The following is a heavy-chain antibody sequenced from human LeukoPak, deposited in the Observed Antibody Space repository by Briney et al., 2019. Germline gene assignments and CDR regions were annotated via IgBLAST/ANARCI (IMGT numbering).Heavy chain of an antibody. CDR2: ISSRGSTI. D-gene: IGHD3-22*01. CDR1: GFTFSSYE. V-gene: IGHV3-48*03. J-gene: IGHJ4*02. CDR3: ARASRGYYDSSGYYRSFDY. Sequence: GGSLRLSCAASGFTFSSYEMNWVRQAPGKGLEWVSYISSRGSTIYYADSVKGRFTISRDNAKNSLYLQMNSLRAEDTAVYYCARASRGYYDSSGYYRSFDYWGQGTLVTVSS.